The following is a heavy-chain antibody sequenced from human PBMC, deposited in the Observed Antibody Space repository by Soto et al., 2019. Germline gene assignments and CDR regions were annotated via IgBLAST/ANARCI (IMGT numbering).Heavy chain of an antibody. J-gene: IGHJ5*02. D-gene: IGHD2-15*01. Sequence: EVQLVESGGGLVQPGGSLRLSCAVSGFTFSSYWMHWVRQAPGKGLVWVSRINSDGSSTDYADSVKGRFTISRDNAKNTLYLQMNSLRAEDTAVYYCTREGCSGGSCSFDPWGQGTLVTVSS. CDR3: TREGCSGGSCSFDP. CDR1: GFTFSSYW. CDR2: INSDGSST. V-gene: IGHV3-74*01.